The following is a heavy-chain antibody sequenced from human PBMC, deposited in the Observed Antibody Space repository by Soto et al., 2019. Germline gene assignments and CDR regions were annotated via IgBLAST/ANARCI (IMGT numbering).Heavy chain of an antibody. V-gene: IGHV3-11*06. CDR1: GFTFSDYY. J-gene: IGHJ5*02. Sequence: QVQLVESGGGLVTPGGSLRLSCASSGFTFSDYYMSWIRQAPGKGLEWLSYISPGSRYPAYADSVKGRFTISRDNARRSLSLQMNSPPVDCPAIYYCVRGGGGGLFDPWGQGSMVTVSS. CDR2: ISPGSRYP. D-gene: IGHD2-15*01. CDR3: VRGGGGGLFDP.